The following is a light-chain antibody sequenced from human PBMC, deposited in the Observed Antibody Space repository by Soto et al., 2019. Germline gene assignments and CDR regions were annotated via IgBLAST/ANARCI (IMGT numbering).Light chain of an antibody. J-gene: IGKJ5*01. CDR3: QQYNNWPPIT. CDR1: QRVSSN. V-gene: IGKV3-15*01. CDR2: GAS. Sequence: EIVMTQSPATLSVSPGERATLSCRASQRVSSNLAWYQQKPGQAPRLLIYGASTRAPGIPARFSGSGSGTEFTLTISSLQSEDFAVYSCQQYNNWPPITFGQGTRLEIK.